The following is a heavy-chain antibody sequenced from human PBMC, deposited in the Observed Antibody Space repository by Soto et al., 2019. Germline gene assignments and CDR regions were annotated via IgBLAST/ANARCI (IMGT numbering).Heavy chain of an antibody. V-gene: IGHV4-30-2*01. D-gene: IGHD6-19*01. CDR1: GGSISSGGSS. CDR3: ARAGDSSGPVALGY. J-gene: IGHJ4*02. Sequence: TLSLTCAVSGGSISSGGSSWSWIRHPPGKGLEWIGYIYHSGSTYYNPSLKSRVTISVDRSKNQFSLKLSSVTAADTAVYYCARAGDSSGPVALGYWGQGTLVTVSS. CDR2: IYHSGST.